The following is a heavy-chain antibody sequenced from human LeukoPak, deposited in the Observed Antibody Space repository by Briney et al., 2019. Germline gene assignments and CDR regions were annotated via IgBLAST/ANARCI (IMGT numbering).Heavy chain of an antibody. CDR1: GGSISSHY. D-gene: IGHD3-3*01. V-gene: IGHV4-59*11. Sequence: SETLSLTCTVSGGSISSHYWSWIRQPPGKGLEWIGYIYYSGSTNYNPSLKSRVTISVDTSKNQFSLKLSSVTAADTAVYYRARDRNDFSFDPWGQGTLVTVSS. J-gene: IGHJ5*02. CDR2: IYYSGST. CDR3: ARDRNDFSFDP.